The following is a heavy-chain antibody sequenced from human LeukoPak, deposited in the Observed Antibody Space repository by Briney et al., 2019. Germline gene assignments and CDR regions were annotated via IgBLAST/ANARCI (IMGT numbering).Heavy chain of an antibody. D-gene: IGHD3-10*01. CDR2: ISSSGSTI. V-gene: IGHV3-48*03. CDR1: GFTFSSYE. CDR3: ASNTYYYGSGSYPVLDY. Sequence: GGSLRLSCAASGFTFSSYEMNWVRQAPGKGLEWVSYISSSGSTIYYADSVKGRFTISRDNAKSSLYLQMNSLRAEDTAVYYCASNTYYYGSGSYPVLDYWGQGTLVTVSS. J-gene: IGHJ4*02.